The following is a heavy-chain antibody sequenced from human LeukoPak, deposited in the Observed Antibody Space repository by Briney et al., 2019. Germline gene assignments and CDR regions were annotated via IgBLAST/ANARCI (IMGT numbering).Heavy chain of an antibody. J-gene: IGHJ6*02. Sequence: KPSEALSLTCTVSGGSISSSSYYWGWIRQPPGKGLEWIGSIYYSGSTYYNPSLKSRVTISVDTSKNQFSLKLSSVTAADTAVYYCARADILTGYHYYGMDVWGQGTTVTVSS. CDR3: ARADILTGYHYYGMDV. V-gene: IGHV4-39*07. CDR2: IYYSGST. D-gene: IGHD3-9*01. CDR1: GGSISSSSYY.